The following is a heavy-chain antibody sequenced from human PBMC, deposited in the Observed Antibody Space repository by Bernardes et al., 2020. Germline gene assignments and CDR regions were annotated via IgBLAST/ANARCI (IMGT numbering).Heavy chain of an antibody. Sequence: GGSLRLSCAASGFTFSSYAMSWVRQAPGKGLEWVSAISGSGGSTYYADSVKGRFTISRDNSKNTLYLQMNSLRAEDTAVYYCATGTYSSGWYNYYYYYMDVWGKGTTVTVSS. D-gene: IGHD6-19*01. CDR3: ATGTYSSGWYNYYYYYMDV. V-gene: IGHV3-23*01. CDR1: GFTFSSYA. CDR2: ISGSGGST. J-gene: IGHJ6*03.